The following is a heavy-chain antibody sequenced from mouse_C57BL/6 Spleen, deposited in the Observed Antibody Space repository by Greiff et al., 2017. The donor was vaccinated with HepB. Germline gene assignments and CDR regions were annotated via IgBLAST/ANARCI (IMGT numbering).Heavy chain of an antibody. CDR1: GYTFTSYW. Sequence: VKLQQPGAELVMPGASVKLSCKASGYTFTSYWMHWVKQRPGQGLEWIGEIDPSDSYTNYNQKFKGKSTLTVDKSSSTAYMQLSSLTSEDSAVYYCAREGLRDWGQGTTLTVSS. CDR2: IDPSDSYT. V-gene: IGHV1-69*01. CDR3: AREGLRD. D-gene: IGHD2-4*01. J-gene: IGHJ2*01.